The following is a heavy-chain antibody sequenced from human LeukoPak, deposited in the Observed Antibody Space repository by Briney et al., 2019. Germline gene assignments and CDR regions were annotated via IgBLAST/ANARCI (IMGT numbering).Heavy chain of an antibody. D-gene: IGHD6-19*01. CDR1: GFTFSSYA. Sequence: GGSLRLSCAGSGFTFSSYAMSWVRQAPGKGLEWVSAISGSGGSTYYADSVKGRFTISRDNSKNTLYLQMNSLRAEDTAVYYCARRNREAGVDYWGQGTLVTVSS. CDR3: ARRNREAGVDY. V-gene: IGHV3-23*01. CDR2: ISGSGGST. J-gene: IGHJ4*02.